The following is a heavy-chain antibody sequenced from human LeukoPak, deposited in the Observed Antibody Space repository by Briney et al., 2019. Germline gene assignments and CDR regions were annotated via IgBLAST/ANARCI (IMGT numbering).Heavy chain of an antibody. CDR3: ARGYCSSTSCYREHYYYYGMDV. D-gene: IGHD2-2*02. V-gene: IGHV3-33*01. J-gene: IGHJ6*02. Sequence: GRSLRLSCAASGFTFSSYGMHWVRQAPGKGLEWVAVIWYDGSNKYYADSVKGRFTISRDNSKNTLYLQMNSLRAEDTAVYYCARGYCSSTSCYREHYYYYGMDVWGQGTTVTVFS. CDR1: GFTFSSYG. CDR2: IWYDGSNK.